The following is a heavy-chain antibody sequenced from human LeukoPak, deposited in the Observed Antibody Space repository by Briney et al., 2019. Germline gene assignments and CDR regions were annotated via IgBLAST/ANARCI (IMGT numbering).Heavy chain of an antibody. CDR2: ISSSGSTI. D-gene: IGHD5-24*01. Sequence: GGSLRLSCAASGFTFSSYEMNWVRQAPGKGLEWVSYISSSGSTIYYADSVKGRFTISRDNARNSLYLQMNSLRAEDTAVYYCARWGRWLHRYYFDYWGQGTLVTVSS. V-gene: IGHV3-48*03. J-gene: IGHJ4*02. CDR1: GFTFSSYE. CDR3: ARWGRWLHRYYFDY.